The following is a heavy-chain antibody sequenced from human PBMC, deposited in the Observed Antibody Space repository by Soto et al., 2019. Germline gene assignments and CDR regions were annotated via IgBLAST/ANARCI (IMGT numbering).Heavy chain of an antibody. V-gene: IGHV3-9*01. Sequence: EVQLVESGGGLVQPGRSLRLSCAASGFTFDDYAMHWVRQAPGQGLEWVSGISWNSGSIGYADSVKGRFTISRDNAKNSMYLQMNSLRAEDTALYYCAKGLYSYGHGQIDYWGQGTLVTVSS. J-gene: IGHJ4*02. D-gene: IGHD5-18*01. CDR1: GFTFDDYA. CDR2: ISWNSGSI. CDR3: AKGLYSYGHGQIDY.